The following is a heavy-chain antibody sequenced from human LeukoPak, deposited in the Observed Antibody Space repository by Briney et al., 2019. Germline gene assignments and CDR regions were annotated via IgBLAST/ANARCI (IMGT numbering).Heavy chain of an antibody. Sequence: PGGSLRLSCAASGFTSSTYAMSWVRQAPGKGLQWVSSISSSGGNTYYADSVKGRFTISRDNSKSTLYLQMNSLRAEDTAVYYCAKGYSSPFDPWGQGTLVTVSS. D-gene: IGHD6-13*01. CDR3: AKGYSSPFDP. CDR1: GFTSSTYA. V-gene: IGHV3-23*01. CDR2: ISSSGGNT. J-gene: IGHJ5*02.